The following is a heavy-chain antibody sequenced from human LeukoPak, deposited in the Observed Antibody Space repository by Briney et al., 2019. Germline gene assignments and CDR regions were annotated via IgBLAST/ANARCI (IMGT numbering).Heavy chain of an antibody. CDR2: ISSSSSTI. CDR1: GFTFSIFN. V-gene: IGHV3-48*02. D-gene: IGHD3-16*02. J-gene: IGHJ4*02. CDR3: ARGSSLDN. Sequence: GGSLRLSCTASGFTFSIFNMNGVRQAPGKGLECVSYISSSSSTIYYRDSVKGRFTISRDNAKNSLYLQMSSLRDEDTAVYYCARGSSLDNWGQGALVTVSS.